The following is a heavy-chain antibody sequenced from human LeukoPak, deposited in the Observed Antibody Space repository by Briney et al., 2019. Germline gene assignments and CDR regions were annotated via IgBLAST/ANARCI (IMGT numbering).Heavy chain of an antibody. CDR2: IKQDGSEK. Sequence: GGSLRLSCAASGFTFSSYWMSLVRQAPWKGLEWVANIKQDGSEKYYVDSVKGRFTTSRDNAKNSLYLQMNSLRAEDTAVYYCARVDLEDAFDIWGQGTMVTVSS. CDR1: GFTFSSYW. J-gene: IGHJ3*02. CDR3: ARVDLEDAFDI. D-gene: IGHD3-3*01. V-gene: IGHV3-7*01.